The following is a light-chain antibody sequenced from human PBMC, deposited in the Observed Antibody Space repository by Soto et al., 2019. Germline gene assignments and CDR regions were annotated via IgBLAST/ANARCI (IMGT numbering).Light chain of an antibody. CDR1: QSVDGY. CDR3: QHCQPYGDSPPLT. Sequence: EIELTHSLRTLSFSPGGGAPLXSPASQSVDGYLAWYQQKPGQAPRLLIYDASSRATGVPDRFSGSGSGTDFTLTISRLEPEDFAVYYCQHCQPYGDSPPLTFGGGTKVDI. V-gene: IGKV3-20*01. CDR2: DAS. J-gene: IGKJ4*01.